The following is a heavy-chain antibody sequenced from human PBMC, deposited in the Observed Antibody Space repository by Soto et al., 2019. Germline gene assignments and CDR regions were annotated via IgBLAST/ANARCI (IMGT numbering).Heavy chain of an antibody. J-gene: IGHJ5*02. Sequence: QVQLVQSGAEVKKPGASVKVSCKASGYTFTTHGISWVRQVPGQGLEWMGWVRGDNGHTNYAQSLQGRVTMTTDTSTNTAYMELRSLRSDDTAVYYGGGELGYCRSGTGYRGWCDPWGQGTLVTVSS. CDR1: GYTFTTHG. CDR2: VRGDNGHT. V-gene: IGHV1-18*01. D-gene: IGHD1-26*01. CDR3: GGELGYCRSGTGYRGWCDP.